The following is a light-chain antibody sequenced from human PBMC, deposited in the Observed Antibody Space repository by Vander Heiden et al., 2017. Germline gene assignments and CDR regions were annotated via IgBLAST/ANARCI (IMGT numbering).Light chain of an antibody. CDR1: QDISNY. Sequence: DIQMTQSPSSLSASVGDTVTIPCRASQDISNYLNWYQQKPGKSPKLLIYYASNLESGVPSRFSGSGSGTDFTLTISSLQPEDVATYYCKQADNLPITFGQGTRLEIK. V-gene: IGKV1-33*01. CDR3: KQADNLPIT. CDR2: YAS. J-gene: IGKJ5*01.